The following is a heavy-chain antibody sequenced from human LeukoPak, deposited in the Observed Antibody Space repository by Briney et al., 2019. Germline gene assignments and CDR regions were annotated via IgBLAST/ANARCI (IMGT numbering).Heavy chain of an antibody. V-gene: IGHV4-39*01. CDR3: ARLGPDDSSGYYYSFLDY. Sequence: SETLSLTCTVSGGSISSHYWSWIRQPPGKGLEWIGSIYYTGSTYYNPSFKSRVTISVDTSKNQFSLRMTSVTAADTAVYYCARLGPDDSSGYYYSFLDYWGQGTLVSVSS. D-gene: IGHD3-22*01. CDR1: GGSISSHY. J-gene: IGHJ4*02. CDR2: IYYTGST.